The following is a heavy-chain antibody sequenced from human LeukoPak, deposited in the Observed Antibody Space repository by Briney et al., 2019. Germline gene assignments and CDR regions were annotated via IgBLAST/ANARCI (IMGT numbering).Heavy chain of an antibody. V-gene: IGHV3-21*01. J-gene: IGHJ4*02. CDR3: ATLIRGWYYFDY. D-gene: IGHD2-15*01. CDR2: ISSSSSYI. Sequence: GGSLRLSCAASGFTFSSYSMNWVRQAPGKGLEWVSSISSSSSYIYYADSVKGRFSISRDNARNSLYLQMNSLRAEDTAVYYCATLIRGWYYFDYWGQGTLVTVSS. CDR1: GFTFSSYS.